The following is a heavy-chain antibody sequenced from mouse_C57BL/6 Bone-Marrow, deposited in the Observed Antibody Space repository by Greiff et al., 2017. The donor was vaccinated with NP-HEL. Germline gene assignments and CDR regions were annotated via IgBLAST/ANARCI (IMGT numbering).Heavy chain of an antibody. D-gene: IGHD3-2*02. V-gene: IGHV1-81*01. CDR3: ARGGGTAQAFDY. CDR2: IYPRSGNT. J-gene: IGHJ2*01. CDR1: GYTFTSYG. Sequence: QVQLKESGAELARPGASVKLSCKASGYTFTSYGISWVKQRTGQGLEWIGEIYPRSGNTYYNEKFKGKATLTADKSSSTAYMELRSLTSEDSAVYFCARGGGTAQAFDYWGQGTTLTVSS.